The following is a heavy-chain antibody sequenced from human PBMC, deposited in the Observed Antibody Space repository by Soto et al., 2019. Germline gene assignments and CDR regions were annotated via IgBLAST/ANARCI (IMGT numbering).Heavy chain of an antibody. CDR2: IYPGDSDT. D-gene: IGHD3-22*01. CDR3: ACFSSDYYDSSGSDY. V-gene: IGHV5-51*01. Sequence: GESLKISCKGSGYSFTSYWIGWVRQMPGKGLEWMGIIYPGDSDTRYSPSFQGQVTISADKSISTAYLQWSSLKASDTAMYYCACFSSDYYDSSGSDYWGQGTLVPVSS. CDR1: GYSFTSYW. J-gene: IGHJ4*02.